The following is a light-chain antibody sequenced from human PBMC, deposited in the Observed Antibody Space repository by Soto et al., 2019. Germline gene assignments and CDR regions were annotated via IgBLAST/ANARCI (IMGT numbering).Light chain of an antibody. CDR1: QSLLHITGETF. J-gene: IGKJ5*01. CDR2: EVS. CDR3: MQSTQLPPT. V-gene: IGKV2D-29*02. Sequence: DVVMTQTPLSLSVAPGQPASISCKSSQSLLHITGETFLFWYLQKPGQSPQLLIYEVSTRVSGVPDRVIGSGSGTDFTLEISRVETYDVGIYYCMQSTQLPPTFGQGKRLGIE.